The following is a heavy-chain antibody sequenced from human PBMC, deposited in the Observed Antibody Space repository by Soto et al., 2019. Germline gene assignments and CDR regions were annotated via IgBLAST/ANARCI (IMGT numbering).Heavy chain of an antibody. J-gene: IGHJ4*02. V-gene: IGHV3-23*01. Sequence: EVQLLESGGGLVQPGGSLRLSCAASGFTFTRNDMSWVRQAPGMGLEWASGISGVDGSTSYIDSVKGRFTISRDNSKSTLYLQMNSLRVEDTAVYYCAKKLQWEFDYWGQGTLVTVSS. CDR1: GFTFTRND. CDR2: ISGVDGST. D-gene: IGHD1-26*01. CDR3: AKKLQWEFDY.